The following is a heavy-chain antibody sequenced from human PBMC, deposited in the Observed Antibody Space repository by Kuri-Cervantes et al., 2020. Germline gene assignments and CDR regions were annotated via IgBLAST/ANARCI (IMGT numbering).Heavy chain of an antibody. J-gene: IGHJ6*02. V-gene: IGHV1-18*01. Sequence: ASVKVSCKASGYTFTSYGISWVRQAPGQGLEWMGWISAYNGNTSYAQKFQGRVTMTRDTSTSTVYMELSSLRSEDTAVYYCARDDPMDVWGQGTTVTVSS. CDR1: GYTFTSYG. CDR2: ISAYNGNT. CDR3: ARDDPMDV.